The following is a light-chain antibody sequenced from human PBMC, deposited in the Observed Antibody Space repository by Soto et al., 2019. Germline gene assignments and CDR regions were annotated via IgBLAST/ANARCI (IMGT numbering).Light chain of an antibody. Sequence: DIQVTQSPSTLSASVGDRVTITCRASQSISIWLAWFQQKPGKAPNLLIYKASSLESGVPSRFSGSGSGTEFTLTISSLQPDDFATCYCQQYSDYPLSFGGGTRVEI. CDR1: QSISIW. J-gene: IGKJ4*01. CDR2: KAS. CDR3: QQYSDYPLS. V-gene: IGKV1-5*03.